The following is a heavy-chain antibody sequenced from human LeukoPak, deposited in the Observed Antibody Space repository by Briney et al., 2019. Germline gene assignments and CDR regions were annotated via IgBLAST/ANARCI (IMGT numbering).Heavy chain of an antibody. CDR2: INSDGSST. V-gene: IGHV3-74*01. Sequence: GGSLRLSCAASGFTFSSYWMHWVRQAPGKGLVWVSRINSDGSSTSYADSVKGRFIISRDNAKNTLYLQMNSLRAEDTAVYYCARAPIRYPFKGDAFDIWGQGTMVTVSS. D-gene: IGHD3-9*01. CDR3: ARAPIRYPFKGDAFDI. CDR1: GFTFSSYW. J-gene: IGHJ3*02.